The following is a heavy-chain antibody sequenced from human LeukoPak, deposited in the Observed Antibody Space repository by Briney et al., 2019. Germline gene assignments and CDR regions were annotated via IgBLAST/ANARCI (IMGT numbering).Heavy chain of an antibody. D-gene: IGHD3-22*01. J-gene: IGHJ3*02. Sequence: ASVTVSCKASGGIFSSYAISWVRQAPGQGLEWMGWISAYNGNTNYAQKLQGRVTVTTDTSTSTAYMELRSLRSDDTAVYYCARDSLYDSSGYYGSNDAFDIWGQGTMVTVSS. CDR2: ISAYNGNT. V-gene: IGHV1-18*01. CDR3: ARDSLYDSSGYYGSNDAFDI. CDR1: GGIFSSYA.